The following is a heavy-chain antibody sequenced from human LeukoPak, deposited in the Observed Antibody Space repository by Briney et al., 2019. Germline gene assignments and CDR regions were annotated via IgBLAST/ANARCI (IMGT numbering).Heavy chain of an antibody. J-gene: IGHJ4*02. CDR3: ARDAGHGAPGFDY. CDR2: LYSNGNT. Sequence: SETLSLTCTVSGGSISSGDYYWSWIRQPPGKGLEWIGYLYSNGNTYYNASLKSRVTISGDTSKNQFSLKLSSVTAADTAVYYCARDAGHGAPGFDYWGQGTLVTVSS. CDR1: GGSISSGDYY. D-gene: IGHD3-16*01. V-gene: IGHV4-30-4*01.